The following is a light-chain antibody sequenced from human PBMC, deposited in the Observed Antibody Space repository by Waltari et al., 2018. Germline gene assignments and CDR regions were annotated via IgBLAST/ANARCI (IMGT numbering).Light chain of an antibody. J-gene: IGKJ3*01. CDR2: GSS. Sequence: EIVLTPSPGTLSLSPGERAPLSCRASQIVNSRYLAWYQQKPGQAPRLLIYGSSSRATGIPDRFSGSGSGTDFTLTISKLEPEDFAVYYCQQYGSSREFTFGPGTKVDIK. V-gene: IGKV3-20*01. CDR3: QQYGSSREFT. CDR1: QIVNSRY.